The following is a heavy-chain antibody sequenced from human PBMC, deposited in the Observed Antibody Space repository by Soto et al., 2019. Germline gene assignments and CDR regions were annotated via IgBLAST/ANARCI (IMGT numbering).Heavy chain of an antibody. CDR2: ISGTASRT. Sequence: PVGSLRLSCAASGFTFDDYAMHWVRQAPGKGLEWVSTISGTASRTYYVDSVKGRFFISRDNSKNTVTLQMNNLTLDDTAVYYCETSFRYFDNWGQGTRLTVSS. CDR3: ETSFRYFDN. J-gene: IGHJ4*02. D-gene: IGHD3-9*01. V-gene: IGHV3-23*01. CDR1: GFTFDDYA.